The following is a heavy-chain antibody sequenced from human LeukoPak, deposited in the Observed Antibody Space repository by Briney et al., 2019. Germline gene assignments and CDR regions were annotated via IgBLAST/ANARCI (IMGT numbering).Heavy chain of an antibody. V-gene: IGHV4-38-2*02. D-gene: IGHD3-10*01. Sequence: SETLSLTCTVSGYSISSGYYWGWIRQPPGKGLEWIGSIYHSGSTYYNPSLKSRVTISVDTSKNQFSLKLSSVTAADTAVYYCARGPYYYGSGTLNWFDPWGQGALVTVSS. J-gene: IGHJ5*02. CDR1: GYSISSGYY. CDR3: ARGPYYYGSGTLNWFDP. CDR2: IYHSGST.